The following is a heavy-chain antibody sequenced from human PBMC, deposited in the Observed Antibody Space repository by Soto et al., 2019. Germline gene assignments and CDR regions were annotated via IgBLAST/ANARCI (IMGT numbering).Heavy chain of an antibody. J-gene: IGHJ4*01. CDR1: GGTLSSYG. CDR2: IIPMFGIT. D-gene: IGHD2-15*01. V-gene: IGHV1-69*12. CDR3: ASDRGYGLVN. Sequence: QVQLVQSGAEVKRPGSSVKVSCNVSGGTLSSYGFNWVRQAPGQGLEWMGGIIPMFGITNHTQKFQDRITISADASTNTAYMELRSLGADDTAIYYCASDRGYGLVNWGHGTLLTVSS.